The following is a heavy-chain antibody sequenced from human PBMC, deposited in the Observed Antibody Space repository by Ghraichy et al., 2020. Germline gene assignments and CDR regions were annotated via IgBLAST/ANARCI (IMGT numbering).Heavy chain of an antibody. CDR2: INPNSGNT. D-gene: IGHD6-19*01. J-gene: IGHJ4*02. V-gene: IGHV1-8*03. Sequence: ASVKVSCKASGYTFTSYDINWVRQATGQGLEWMGWINPNSGNTGYAQKFQGRVTITRNTSISTAYMELSSLRSEDTAVYYCARGFHEVAGTGFDYWGQGTLVTVSS. CDR3: ARGFHEVAGTGFDY. CDR1: GYTFTSYD.